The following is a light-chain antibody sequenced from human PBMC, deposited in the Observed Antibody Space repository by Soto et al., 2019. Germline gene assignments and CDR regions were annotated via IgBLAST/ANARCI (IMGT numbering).Light chain of an antibody. CDR2: AAS. CDR1: QDIAIY. CDR3: QQLRSYPST. Sequence: IQFTQSPSSLSASLGDRVTLTFRASQDIAIYLAWYQQKPGEAPKLLIYAASTLHGGVPSRFSGSGSGTGFALTITSLQAEDFATYYCQQLRSYPSTFGGGTRLEI. V-gene: IGKV1-9*01. J-gene: IGKJ5*01.